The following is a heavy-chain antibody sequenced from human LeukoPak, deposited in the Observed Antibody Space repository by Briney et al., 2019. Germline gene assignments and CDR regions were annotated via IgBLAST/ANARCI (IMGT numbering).Heavy chain of an antibody. Sequence: PSETLSLTCTVYGGSINNYYWSWIRQPAGKGLEWIGRIYTRGSTNYNPSLKSRVTMSVDTSKNQFSLKLSSVTAADTAVYYCARGRSCSADICSGGDAFDIWGQGTMVSVSS. CDR3: ARGRSCSADICSGGDAFDI. D-gene: IGHD2-15*01. J-gene: IGHJ3*02. V-gene: IGHV4-4*07. CDR2: IYTRGST. CDR1: GGSINNYY.